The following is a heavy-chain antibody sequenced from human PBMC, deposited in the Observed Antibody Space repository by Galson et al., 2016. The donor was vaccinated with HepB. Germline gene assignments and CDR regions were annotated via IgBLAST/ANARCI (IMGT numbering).Heavy chain of an antibody. J-gene: IGHJ4*02. Sequence: SLRLSCAASGFTFSGSTLHWVRQASGQGLEWVGRIRDKSSNYATTYAASVRGRVTVSRDDSKSTAYLQMNSLITEDTAVYYCTRHGTGYSSGWYPDFWGQGTLVTVSS. CDR1: GFTFSGST. D-gene: IGHD6-19*01. CDR3: TRHGTGYSSGWYPDF. CDR2: IRDKSSNYAT. V-gene: IGHV3-73*01.